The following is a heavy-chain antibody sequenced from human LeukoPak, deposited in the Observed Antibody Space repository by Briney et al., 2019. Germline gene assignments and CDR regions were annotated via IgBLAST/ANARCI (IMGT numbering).Heavy chain of an antibody. CDR3: ARDHRLHFDY. CDR2: IRPSGST. Sequence: ASVKGSCKASGYTFTSYYIHWVRQAPGQGLEYMGIIRPSGSTAYAQKFQGRVTMTRDTSTSAVYMELSSLRSEDTAVYYCARDHRLHFDYWGQGTLVTVSS. CDR1: GYTFTSYY. J-gene: IGHJ4*02. V-gene: IGHV1-46*01. D-gene: IGHD1-14*01.